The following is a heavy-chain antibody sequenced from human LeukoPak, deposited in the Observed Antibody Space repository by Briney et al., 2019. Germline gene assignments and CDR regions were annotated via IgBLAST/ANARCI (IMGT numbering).Heavy chain of an antibody. D-gene: IGHD2-15*01. CDR3: ARDFTNIRGGGYFDN. CDR2: IWFDGDKI. CDR1: GFPFSSYV. J-gene: IGHJ4*02. Sequence: GGSLRLSCAASGFPFSSYVMHWLRQAPGKGLESVAVIWFDGDKIYYADSVKGRFTISRDNSKNTLYLQMNSLRAEDTAVYHCARDFTNIRGGGYFDNWGQGTLVTVSS. V-gene: IGHV3-33*01.